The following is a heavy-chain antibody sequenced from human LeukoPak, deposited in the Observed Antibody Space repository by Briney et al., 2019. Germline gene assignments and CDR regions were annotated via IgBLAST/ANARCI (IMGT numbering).Heavy chain of an antibody. CDR2: IFHSGST. Sequence: SQTLSLTCAVSGGSISSGGYSWSWIRQPPGKGLEWIGYIFHSGSTYYNPSLKSRVTISVDRSKTQFSLKLNSVTAADTAVYYCARGPDCSSTSCYESWFDPRGQGTLVTVSS. CDR1: GGSISSGGYS. J-gene: IGHJ5*02. D-gene: IGHD2-2*01. V-gene: IGHV4-30-2*01. CDR3: ARGPDCSSTSCYESWFDP.